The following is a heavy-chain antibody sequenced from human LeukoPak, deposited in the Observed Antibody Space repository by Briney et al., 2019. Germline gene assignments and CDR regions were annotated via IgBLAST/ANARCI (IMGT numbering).Heavy chain of an antibody. D-gene: IGHD5-12*01. J-gene: IGHJ3*02. V-gene: IGHV4-39*01. CDR1: GDSISSSSYY. CDR2: IDYSANT. Sequence: PSETLSLTCTVSGDSISSSSYYWDWIRQPPGKGLEGIGNIDYSANTHYNPSLKSRVTVSKDTSKNQLSLKLTSVTAADTAIYYCARHGRPGYGGYEYAFDIWGQGTMVTVSS. CDR3: ARHGRPGYGGYEYAFDI.